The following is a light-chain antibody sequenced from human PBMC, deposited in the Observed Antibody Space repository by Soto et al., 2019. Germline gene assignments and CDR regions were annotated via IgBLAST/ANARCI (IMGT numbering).Light chain of an antibody. CDR3: QQYNSYWT. CDR2: DAF. CDR1: QSISSW. J-gene: IGKJ1*01. V-gene: IGKV1-5*01. Sequence: DVRMTRSRSTLSASVGDRVTITCRASQSISSWLAWYQQKPGKAPKLLIYDAFSLESGVPSRFSLRGSGTEFTLPISSLQPDDFATYYCQQYNSYWTFGQGTKVDI.